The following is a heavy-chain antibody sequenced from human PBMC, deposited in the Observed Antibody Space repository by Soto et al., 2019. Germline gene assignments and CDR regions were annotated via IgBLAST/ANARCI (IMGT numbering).Heavy chain of an antibody. V-gene: IGHV1-18*01. Sequence: QVQLVQSGAEVKKPGASVKVSCTASGYTFTSYGISWVRQAPGQGLEWMGWISAYNGNTNYAQKLQGRVTMTTDTSTSTAYMELRSLRSDDTAVYYCARVRSPFGVVTPFDYWGQGTLVTVSS. CDR2: ISAYNGNT. CDR1: GYTFTSYG. J-gene: IGHJ4*02. CDR3: ARVRSPFGVVTPFDY. D-gene: IGHD3-3*01.